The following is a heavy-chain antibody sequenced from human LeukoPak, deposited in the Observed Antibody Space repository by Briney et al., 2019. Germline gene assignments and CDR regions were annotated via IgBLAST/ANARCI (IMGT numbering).Heavy chain of an antibody. D-gene: IGHD3-22*01. J-gene: IGHJ4*02. Sequence: SETLSLTCAVYGGSFSGYYWSWIRQPPGKGLEWIGYIYHSGSTYYNPSLKSRVTISVDRSKNQFSLKLSSVTAADTAVYYCASATYDSSGYRFDYWGQGTLVTVSS. CDR2: IYHSGST. V-gene: IGHV4-34*01. CDR1: GGSFSGYY. CDR3: ASATYDSSGYRFDY.